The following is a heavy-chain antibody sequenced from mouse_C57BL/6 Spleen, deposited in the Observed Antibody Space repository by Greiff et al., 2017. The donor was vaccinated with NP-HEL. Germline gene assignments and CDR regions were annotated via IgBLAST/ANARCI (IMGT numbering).Heavy chain of an antibody. CDR1: GYAFSSSW. V-gene: IGHV1-82*01. Sequence: QVQLQQSGPELVKPGASVKISCKASGYAFSSSWMNWVKQRPGKGLEWIGRIYPGDGDTNYNGKFKGKATLTADKSSSTAYMQLSSLTSEDSAVYFCARAGDYYGRGFAYWGQGTLVTVSA. CDR3: ARAGDYYGRGFAY. CDR2: IYPGDGDT. J-gene: IGHJ3*01. D-gene: IGHD1-1*01.